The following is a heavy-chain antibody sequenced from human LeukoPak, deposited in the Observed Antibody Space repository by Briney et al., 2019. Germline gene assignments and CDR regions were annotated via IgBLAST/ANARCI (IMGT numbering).Heavy chain of an antibody. CDR1: GGSISSGGYY. CDR2: IYYSGST. Sequence: SQTLSLTCTVSGGSISSGGYYWTWIRQHPGKGLEWIGYIYYSGSTYYNPSLKSRVTMSVDTSKNQFSLKLTSVTAADTAVYYCASRGPSGSLPRGHHAFDIWGQGTMVTVSS. J-gene: IGHJ3*02. V-gene: IGHV4-31*03. D-gene: IGHD1-26*01. CDR3: ASRGPSGSLPRGHHAFDI.